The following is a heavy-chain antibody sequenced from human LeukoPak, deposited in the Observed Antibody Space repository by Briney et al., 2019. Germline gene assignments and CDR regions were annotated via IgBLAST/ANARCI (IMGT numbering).Heavy chain of an antibody. CDR1: GGTFSSYA. V-gene: IGHV1-69*06. D-gene: IGHD3-9*01. CDR2: IIPIFGTA. Sequence: GASVKVSCKASGGTFSSYAISWVRQAPGQGLEWMGGIIPIFGTANYAQKFQGRVTITADKSTSTAYMELSSLRSGDTAVYYCASHVLRYFDWLEEGSWFDPWGQGTLVTVSS. J-gene: IGHJ5*02. CDR3: ASHVLRYFDWLEEGSWFDP.